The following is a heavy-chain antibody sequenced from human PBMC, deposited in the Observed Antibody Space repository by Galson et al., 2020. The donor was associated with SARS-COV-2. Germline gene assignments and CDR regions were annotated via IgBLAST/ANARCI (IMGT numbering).Heavy chain of an antibody. CDR3: VRDKLGDKSELDY. Sequence: LSLTCAASGFSFTLHPMHWVRQAPGKRLERVAVSSYDGTQEFYAESVKGRFTISRDNYKSTLHLQMNGLRVDDTAVYYCVRDKLGDKSELDYWGQGTLVTVSS. J-gene: IGHJ4*02. CDR2: SSYDGTQE. D-gene: IGHD3-16*01. V-gene: IGHV3-30*04. CDR1: GFSFTLHP.